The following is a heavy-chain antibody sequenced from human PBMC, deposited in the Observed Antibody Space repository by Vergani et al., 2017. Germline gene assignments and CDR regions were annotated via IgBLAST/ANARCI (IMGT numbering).Heavy chain of an antibody. J-gene: IGHJ6*02. CDR3: ARDRGGRGSSYYYGMDV. CDR2: IKQDGSDK. V-gene: IGHV3-7*01. Sequence: EVQLVESGGGLVQPGGSLRLSCAASGFTFSSYWMSWVRQAPGKGLEWVANIKQDGSDKFYVDSVKGRFTVSRDNAKNSLYLQMNSLRAEDTAVYYCARDRGGRGSSYYYGMDVWSQGTTVTVSS. D-gene: IGHD2-15*01. CDR1: GFTFSSYW.